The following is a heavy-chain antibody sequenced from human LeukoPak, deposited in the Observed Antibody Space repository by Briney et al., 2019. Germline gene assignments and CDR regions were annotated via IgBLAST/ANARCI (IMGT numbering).Heavy chain of an antibody. V-gene: IGHV3-20*04. CDR1: RFTFNDYG. CDR2: INWNGGST. J-gene: IGHJ4*02. D-gene: IGHD4-11*01. CDR3: ARLPSNSAPYYFDY. Sequence: PGGSLRLSCAASRFTFNDYGMSWVRQVPGKGLEWVSTINWNGGSTGYADSVKGRFTISRDNAKNSLYLQMNSLRAEDTALYYCARLPSNSAPYYFDYWGQGALVTVSS.